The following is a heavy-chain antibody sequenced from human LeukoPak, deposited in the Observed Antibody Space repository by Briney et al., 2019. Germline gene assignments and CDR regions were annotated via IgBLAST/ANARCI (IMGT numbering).Heavy chain of an antibody. Sequence: ASVKVSCKASGYTFTSYAMNWVRQAPGQGLEWMGIINPSGGSTSYAQKFQGRVTMTRDMSTSTVYMELSSLRSEDTAVYYCASNSCSGGSCYLRHDYWGQGTLVTVSS. J-gene: IGHJ4*02. CDR2: INPSGGST. D-gene: IGHD2-15*01. CDR3: ASNSCSGGSCYLRHDY. V-gene: IGHV1-46*01. CDR1: GYTFTSYA.